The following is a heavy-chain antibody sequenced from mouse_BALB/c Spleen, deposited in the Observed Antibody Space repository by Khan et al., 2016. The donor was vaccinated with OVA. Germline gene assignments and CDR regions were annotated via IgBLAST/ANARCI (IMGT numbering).Heavy chain of an antibody. J-gene: IGHJ4*01. CDR1: GDSITSGF. V-gene: IGHV3-8*02. CDR2: VTYSGNT. Sequence: EVKLLESGPSLVKPSQTLSLTCSVTGDSITSGFWNWIRKFPGNKFEYMGYVTYSGNTYYNTSLKSRISITRDTSKSQYYLQLNSVTTEDTATYFCARSYGSCAMDFWGQGTSVTVSS. CDR3: ARSYGSCAMDF. D-gene: IGHD1-1*01.